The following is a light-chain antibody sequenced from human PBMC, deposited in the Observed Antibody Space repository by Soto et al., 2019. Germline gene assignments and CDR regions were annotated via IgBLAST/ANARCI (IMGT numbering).Light chain of an antibody. J-gene: IGLJ2*01. V-gene: IGLV2-14*01. CDR1: SSDVGGYNY. CDR3: SSYTSSSPVV. Sequence: QSVLTQPASVSGSPGQSITISCTGTSSDVGGYNYVSWYQQHPGKAPKLMIYEVSNRPSGVSNRFSGSKSGNTASLTISGLQAEDEAYYYCSSYTSSSPVVFGGGTKLTVL. CDR2: EVS.